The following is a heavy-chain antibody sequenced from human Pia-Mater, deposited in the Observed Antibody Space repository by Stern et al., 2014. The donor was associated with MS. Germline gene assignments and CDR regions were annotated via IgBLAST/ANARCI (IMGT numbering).Heavy chain of an antibody. V-gene: IGHV2-5*02. CDR1: GFSLSTSGAG. D-gene: IGHD6-6*01. CDR3: AHLFSDASSSWFDP. CDR2: IYWADEK. J-gene: IGHJ5*02. Sequence: QITLKESGPTLVKPTQTLTLTCTFSGFSLSTSGAGVTWIRQPPGKALEWLAVIYWADEKRYSPSLHTIITIPRENSTHPAGLQMTSMDPVDTATYYCAHLFSDASSSWFDPWGQGTLVTVSS.